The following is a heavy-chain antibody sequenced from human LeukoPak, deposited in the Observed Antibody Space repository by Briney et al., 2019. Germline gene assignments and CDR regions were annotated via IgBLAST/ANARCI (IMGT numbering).Heavy chain of an antibody. Sequence: GGSLRLSCAASGFTFSSYGMHWVRQAPGKGLEWVAFIRYDGSNKYYADSVKGRFTISRDNSKNTLYLQLNSLGTDDTAVYFCARGDGSGWSKTEYFQHWGQGTLVTVSS. CDR1: GFTFSSYG. CDR2: IRYDGSNK. V-gene: IGHV3-30*02. CDR3: ARGDGSGWSKTEYFQH. D-gene: IGHD6-19*01. J-gene: IGHJ1*01.